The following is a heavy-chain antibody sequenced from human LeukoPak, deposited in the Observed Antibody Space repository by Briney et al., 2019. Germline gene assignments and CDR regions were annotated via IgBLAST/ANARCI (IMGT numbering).Heavy chain of an antibody. CDR2: IRYDGNIK. Sequence: GGSLRLSCAASGFTFSSYAMSWVRQAPGKGLEWVAFIRYDGNIKYYADSVRGRFTISRDNSKNTLYLQMNSLTAEDTAVYYCATSRDYYDSSGYYPYYFDYWGQGTLVTVSS. V-gene: IGHV3-30*02. CDR3: ATSRDYYDSSGYYPYYFDY. D-gene: IGHD3-22*01. J-gene: IGHJ4*02. CDR1: GFTFSSYA.